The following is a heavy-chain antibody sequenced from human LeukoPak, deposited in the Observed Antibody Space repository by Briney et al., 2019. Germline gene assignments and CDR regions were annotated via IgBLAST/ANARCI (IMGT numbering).Heavy chain of an antibody. V-gene: IGHV3-23*01. CDR1: GFTFSSYA. CDR3: AKGGRGSYSWIYFDY. D-gene: IGHD1-26*01. CDR2: ISGRGGST. Sequence: PGGSLRLSCAPSGFTFSSYAMRWVRRAPGKGLEWVSAISGRGGSTYYADSVKGRFTISRDNSENTLYLQMNSLRAEDTAVYYCAKGGRGSYSWIYFDYWGQGTLVTVSS. J-gene: IGHJ4*02.